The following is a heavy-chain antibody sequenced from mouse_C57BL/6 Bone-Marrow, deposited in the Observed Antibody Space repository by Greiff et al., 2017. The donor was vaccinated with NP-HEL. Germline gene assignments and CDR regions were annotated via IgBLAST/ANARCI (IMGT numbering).Heavy chain of an antibody. J-gene: IGHJ2*01. CDR2: IDPSDSYT. Sequence: VQLQQPGAELVRPGTSVKLSCKASGYTFTSYWMHWVKQRPGQGLEWIGVIDPSDSYTNYNQKFTGQATLTVDTSSSTAYMQLSSLTSEDAAVYYCARGLYYGSSMDWGQGTTLTVSS. D-gene: IGHD1-1*01. V-gene: IGHV1-59*01. CDR1: GYTFTSYW. CDR3: ARGLYYGSSMD.